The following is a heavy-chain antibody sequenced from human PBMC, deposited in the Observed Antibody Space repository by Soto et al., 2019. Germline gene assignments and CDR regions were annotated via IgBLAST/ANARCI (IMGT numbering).Heavy chain of an antibody. V-gene: IGHV1-46*03. D-gene: IGHD4-4*01. CDR1: GYTFTSYY. J-gene: IGHJ4*02. CDR2: INPSGGST. Sequence: QVQLVQSGAEVKKPGASVKVSCKASGYTFTSYYMHWVRQAPGQGLEWMGIINPSGGSTSYAQKFQGRVTMTRDTSTSTVYMELSSLRSEDTAVYYCARDGGTKYSNYPFDYWGQGTLVTVSS. CDR3: ARDGGTKYSNYPFDY.